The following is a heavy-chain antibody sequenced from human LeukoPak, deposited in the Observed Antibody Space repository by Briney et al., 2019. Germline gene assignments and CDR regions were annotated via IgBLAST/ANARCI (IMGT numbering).Heavy chain of an antibody. J-gene: IGHJ4*02. D-gene: IGHD1-1*01. CDR1: GFTFSDYG. Sequence: GGSLRLSCAASGFTFSDYGMHWVRQAPGKGLEWVAFIRYDGGNKYYGDSVKGRFIISRDNSKNTLYLQMNSLRGEDTAIFYCARDWPGSTHHLDYWGQGTLVTVSS. V-gene: IGHV3-30*02. CDR2: IRYDGGNK. CDR3: ARDWPGSTHHLDY.